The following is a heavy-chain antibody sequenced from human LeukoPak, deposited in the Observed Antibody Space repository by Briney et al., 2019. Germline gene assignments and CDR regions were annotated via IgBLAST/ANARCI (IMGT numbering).Heavy chain of an antibody. CDR2: MNPNSGNT. Sequence: ASVKVSCKASGYTFTSYDINWVRQATGQGLEWMGWMNPNSGNTGYAQKFQGRVTMTRNTSISTAYMELSSLRSEDTAVYYCARGLDIVAYNLFDPWGQGTLVTVSS. CDR1: GYTFTSYD. J-gene: IGHJ5*02. V-gene: IGHV1-8*01. D-gene: IGHD5-12*01. CDR3: ARGLDIVAYNLFDP.